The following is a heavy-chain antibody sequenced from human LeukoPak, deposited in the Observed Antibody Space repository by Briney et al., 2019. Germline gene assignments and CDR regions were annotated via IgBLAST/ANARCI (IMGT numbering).Heavy chain of an antibody. V-gene: IGHV4-39*06. Sequence: SETLSLTCTVSGGSISSSSYYWGWIRQPPGKGLEWIGSIYYSGSTYYNPSLKSRVTISVDTSKNQFTLKLSSVTAADTAVYYCARVTGYRIEDYFDYWGQGTLVTVSS. J-gene: IGHJ4*02. D-gene: IGHD6-13*01. CDR1: GGSISSSSYY. CDR3: ARVTGYRIEDYFDY. CDR2: IYYSGST.